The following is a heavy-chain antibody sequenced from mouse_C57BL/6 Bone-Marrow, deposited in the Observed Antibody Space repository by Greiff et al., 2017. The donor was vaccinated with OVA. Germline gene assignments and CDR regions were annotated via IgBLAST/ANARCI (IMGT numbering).Heavy chain of an antibody. CDR2: INPSTGGT. V-gene: IGHV1-42*01. CDR3: ASNDDYYAMDY. J-gene: IGHJ4*01. CDR1: GYSFTGYY. D-gene: IGHD2-12*01. Sequence: EVKLQQSGPELVKPGASVKISCKASGYSFTGYYMNWVKQSPEKSLEWIGEINPSTGGTTYNQKFKAKATLTVDKSSSTAYMQLKSLTSEDSAVYYCASNDDYYAMDYWGQGTSVTVSS.